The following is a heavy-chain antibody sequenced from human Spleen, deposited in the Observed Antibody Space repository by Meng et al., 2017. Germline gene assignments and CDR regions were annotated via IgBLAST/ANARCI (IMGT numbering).Heavy chain of an antibody. V-gene: IGHV1-2*06. J-gene: IGHJ4*01. Sequence: ASVKVSCKPSGYNFPDYWLHWVRRAPGQGLEWMGRIDPKSGDTHYAQRFQGRVTMTGDTSIGTAYMELRGLTSDDTAMYYCARDEDISAAGKLFGDYWGHGTLVTVSS. D-gene: IGHD6-13*01. CDR1: GYNFPDYW. CDR2: IDPKSGDT. CDR3: ARDEDISAAGKLFGDY.